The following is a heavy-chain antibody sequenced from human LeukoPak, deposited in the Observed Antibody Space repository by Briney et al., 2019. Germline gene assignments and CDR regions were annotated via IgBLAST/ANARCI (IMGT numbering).Heavy chain of an antibody. CDR2: INNDGSST. Sequence: GGSLRLSCAASGFSFSNTWMNWIRLAPGKGLVWVSGINNDGSSTKYADSVKGRFTISRDNAKNTLYLQTNSLRADDTAVYYCARGQGHGFDIWGQGTMVTVSS. V-gene: IGHV3-74*01. CDR3: ARGQGHGFDI. CDR1: GFSFSNTW. J-gene: IGHJ3*02.